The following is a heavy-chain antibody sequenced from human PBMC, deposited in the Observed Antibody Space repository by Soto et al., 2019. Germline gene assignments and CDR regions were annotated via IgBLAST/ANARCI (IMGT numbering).Heavy chain of an antibody. V-gene: IGHV3-30*18. D-gene: IGHD6-19*01. J-gene: IGHJ4*02. CDR1: GFTFSSYG. CDR2: ISYDGSNK. CDR3: AKDRSSGWYYFAY. Sequence: QVQLVEPGGGVGQPGRSLRLSSAASGFTFSSYGMHWVRQAPGKGLEWVAVISYDGSNKYYADSVKGRFTISRDNSKNTRFLQMNRLSAEYTAVYYCAKDRSSGWYYFAYCGQGTLVTVSS.